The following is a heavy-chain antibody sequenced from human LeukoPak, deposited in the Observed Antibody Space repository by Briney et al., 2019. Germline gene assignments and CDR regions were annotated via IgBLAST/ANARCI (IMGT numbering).Heavy chain of an antibody. V-gene: IGHV5-51*01. J-gene: IGHJ4*02. CDR1: GYSFPTYW. Sequence: GESLKISCKGSGYSFPTYWIGWVRQMPGKGLEWTGIIYPGDSDTRYSPSFQGQVTISVDKSISTAYLQWSSLKASDSAMYYCARQLYSSGDAFDYWGQGTLVTVSS. D-gene: IGHD6-19*01. CDR2: IYPGDSDT. CDR3: ARQLYSSGDAFDY.